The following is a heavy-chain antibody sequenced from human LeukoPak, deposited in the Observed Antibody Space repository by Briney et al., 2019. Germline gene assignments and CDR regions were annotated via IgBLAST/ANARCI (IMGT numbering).Heavy chain of an antibody. J-gene: IGHJ4*02. V-gene: IGHV4-61*02. D-gene: IGHD1-14*01. CDR3: ARGYPFDY. CDR1: GGSISSGSYY. CDR2: FYTSGNT. Sequence: SETLSLTCTVSGGSISSGSYYWTWIRQPAGKGLEWIGRFYTSGNTKYSPSLQSRVTISVDTSKNQFSLKLSSVTAADTAFYYCARGYPFDYWGQGILVTVSS.